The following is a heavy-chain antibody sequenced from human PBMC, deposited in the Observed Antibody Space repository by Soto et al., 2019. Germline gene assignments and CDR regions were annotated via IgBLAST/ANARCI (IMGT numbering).Heavy chain of an antibody. CDR1: GFPPSSYE. J-gene: IGHJ4*02. CDR3: ARDSGYSYGSFDY. Sequence: PGGSLRLSCAASGFPPSSYEMNSVRQAPGKGLEWVSYSSSSGSTIYYADSVKGRFTISRDNAKNSLYLQMNSLRAEDTAVYYCARDSGYSYGSFDYWGQGTLVTVSS. CDR2: SSSSGSTI. D-gene: IGHD5-18*01. V-gene: IGHV3-48*03.